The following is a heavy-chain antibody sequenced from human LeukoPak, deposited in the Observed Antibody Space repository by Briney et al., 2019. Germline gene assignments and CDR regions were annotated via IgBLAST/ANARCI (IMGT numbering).Heavy chain of an antibody. Sequence: GASVKVSCKVSGYTLTELSMYWVRQAPGKGLEWMGGFDPEDGETIYAQKFQGRVTMTEDTSTDTAYMELSSLRSEDTAVYYCATDRNGAAGYYWYFDLWGRGTLVTVSS. CDR3: ATDRNGAAGYYWYFDL. J-gene: IGHJ2*01. V-gene: IGHV1-24*01. CDR2: FDPEDGET. CDR1: GYTLTELS. D-gene: IGHD6-13*01.